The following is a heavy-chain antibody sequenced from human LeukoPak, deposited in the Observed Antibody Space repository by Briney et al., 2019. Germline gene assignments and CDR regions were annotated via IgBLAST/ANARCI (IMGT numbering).Heavy chain of an antibody. Sequence: GESLKISCKGSGYSFTSYWIGWVRQMPGESLEVMGIIYPGDSDTRYSPSFQGQVTISAAKSISTAYLQWSSLKASDTAMYYCAGGYRSGGSCYWFDPWGQGTLVTVSS. CDR1: GYSFTSYW. J-gene: IGHJ5*02. CDR3: AGGYRSGGSCYWFDP. CDR2: IYPGDSDT. D-gene: IGHD2-15*01. V-gene: IGHV5-51*03.